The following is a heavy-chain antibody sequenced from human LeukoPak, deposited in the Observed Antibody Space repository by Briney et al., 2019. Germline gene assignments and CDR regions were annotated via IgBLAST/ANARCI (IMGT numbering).Heavy chain of an antibody. CDR3: AREVYYYDSSGYYGVDY. CDR2: IYSGGST. V-gene: IGHV3-66*02. Sequence: GGSLRLSCAASGFTVCSNYMSWVRQAPGKGLEWVSVIYSGGSTYYADSVKGRFTISRDNSKNTLYLQMNSLRAEDTAVYYCAREVYYYDSSGYYGVDYWGQGTLVTVSS. J-gene: IGHJ4*02. CDR1: GFTVCSNY. D-gene: IGHD3-22*01.